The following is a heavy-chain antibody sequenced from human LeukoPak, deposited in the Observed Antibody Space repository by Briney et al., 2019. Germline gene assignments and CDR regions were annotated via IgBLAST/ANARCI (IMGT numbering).Heavy chain of an antibody. J-gene: IGHJ4*02. Sequence: ASVKVSCKASGYTFTGYYMHWVRQAPGQGLEWMGRINPNSGGTNYAQKFQGRVTMTRDTSISTAYMELSRLRSDDTAVYYCARDLRSIRVIAVAGTVDYWGQGTLVTVSS. CDR3: ARDLRSIRVIAVAGTVDY. V-gene: IGHV1-2*06. CDR1: GYTFTGYY. D-gene: IGHD6-19*01. CDR2: INPNSGGT.